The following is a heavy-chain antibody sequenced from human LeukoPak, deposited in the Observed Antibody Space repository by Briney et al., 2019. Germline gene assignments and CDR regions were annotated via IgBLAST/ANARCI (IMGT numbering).Heavy chain of an antibody. CDR3: ARGGSLGY. V-gene: IGHV3-20*04. CDR2: INWDGGST. J-gene: IGHJ4*02. D-gene: IGHD6-19*01. CDR1: GFKFDDHG. Sequence: GGSLRLSCAASGFKFDDHGMSWVRQDPGKGLEWVSSINWDGGSTFYSDSVKGRFTISRDNAKSTLYLQMNSLRVEDTAVYYCARGGSLGYWGQGTLVTVSS.